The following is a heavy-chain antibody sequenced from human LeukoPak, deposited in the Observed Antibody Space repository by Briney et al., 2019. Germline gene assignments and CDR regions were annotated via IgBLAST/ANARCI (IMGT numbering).Heavy chain of an antibody. Sequence: PSETLSLTCTVSGGSISSSSYWWGWIRQPPGKGLEWIANIYYSGSTHYDPSLKSQVTISIEKSKNQFSLKLSSVTAADTAVYYCARNYYESSGYYPWNFDYWGQGTLVTVSS. V-gene: IGHV4-39*01. CDR2: IYYSGST. D-gene: IGHD3-22*01. J-gene: IGHJ4*02. CDR3: ARNYYESSGYYPWNFDY. CDR1: GGSISSSSYW.